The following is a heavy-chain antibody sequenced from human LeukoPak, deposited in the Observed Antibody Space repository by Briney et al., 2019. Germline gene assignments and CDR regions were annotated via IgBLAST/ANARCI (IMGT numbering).Heavy chain of an antibody. J-gene: IGHJ4*02. Sequence: GASVKVSCKASGFTFTSSAMQWVRQARGQRLEWIGWIVVGSGNTNYAQKFQERVTITRDMSTSTAYMELSSLRSEDTAVYYCARLTYSSGWYVDGFDYWGQGTLVTVSS. CDR2: IVVGSGNT. CDR1: GFTFTSSA. D-gene: IGHD6-19*01. CDR3: ARLTYSSGWYVDGFDY. V-gene: IGHV1-58*02.